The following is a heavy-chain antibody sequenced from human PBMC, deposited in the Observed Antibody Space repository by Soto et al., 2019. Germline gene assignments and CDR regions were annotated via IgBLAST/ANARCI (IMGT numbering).Heavy chain of an antibody. V-gene: IGHV3-33*01. CDR3: ARELDGDYRAFDI. CDR2: IWYDGSNK. D-gene: IGHD4-17*01. CDR1: GFTFSSYG. J-gene: IGHJ3*02. Sequence: QVQLVESGGGVVQPGRSLRLSCAASGFTFSSYGMHWVRQAPGKGLEWVAVIWYDGSNKFYADSVKGRFTISRDNSNNTLYLQMNSLRAEDTGVYYCARELDGDYRAFDIWGQGTMVTVSS.